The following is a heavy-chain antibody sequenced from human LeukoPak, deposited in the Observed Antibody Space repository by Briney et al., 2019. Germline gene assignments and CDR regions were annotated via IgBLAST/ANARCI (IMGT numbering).Heavy chain of an antibody. D-gene: IGHD4-17*01. CDR3: ARELGDYGDYVDAFDI. V-gene: IGHV1-69*05. CDR1: GGTFSSYA. Sequence: RRASVKVFCKASGGTFSSYAISWVRQAPGQGLEWMGRIIPIFGTANYAQKFQGRVTITTDESTSTAYMELSSLRSEDTAVYYCARELGDYGDYVDAFDIWGQGTMVTVSS. J-gene: IGHJ3*02. CDR2: IIPIFGTA.